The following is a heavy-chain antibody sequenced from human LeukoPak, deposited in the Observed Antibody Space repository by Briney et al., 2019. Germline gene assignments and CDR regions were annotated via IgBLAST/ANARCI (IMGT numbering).Heavy chain of an antibody. CDR3: ARGPNLVGSSWYWDWFDP. CDR1: GCTFTSYD. D-gene: IGHD6-13*01. Sequence: ASVKVSCKASGCTFTSYDINWVRQATGQGLEWMGWMNPNSGNTGYAQKFQGRVTMTRNTSISTAYMELSSLRSEDTAVYYCARGPNLVGSSWYWDWFDPWGQGTLVTVSS. V-gene: IGHV1-8*01. CDR2: MNPNSGNT. J-gene: IGHJ5*02.